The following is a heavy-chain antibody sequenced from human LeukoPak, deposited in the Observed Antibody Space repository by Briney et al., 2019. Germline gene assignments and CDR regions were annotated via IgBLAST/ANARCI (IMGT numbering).Heavy chain of an antibody. CDR1: GGSFSGYY. J-gene: IGHJ4*02. CDR3: ARGTLYYDFWSGPYY. D-gene: IGHD3-3*01. CDR2: INHSGST. Sequence: SETLSLTCAVYGGSFSGYYWSWIRQPPGKGLEWIGVINHSGSTNYNPSLKSRVTISVDTSKNQFSLKLSSVTAADTAVYYCARGTLYYDFWSGPYYWGQGTLVTVSS. V-gene: IGHV4-34*01.